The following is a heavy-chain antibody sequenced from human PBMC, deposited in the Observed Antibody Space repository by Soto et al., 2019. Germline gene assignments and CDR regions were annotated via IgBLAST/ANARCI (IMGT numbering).Heavy chain of an antibody. CDR1: GFTVSNNY. D-gene: IGHD3-3*01. CDR3: ARARFGGLGAIFADY. Sequence: EVQLVHSGGGLVQPGGSLRLSCAASGFTVSNNYMSWVRQAPGKGLEWVSVIYRGGSTYYADSVKDSFTISRDNSENTLYLQMSRLRAEDTAVYYCARARFGGLGAIFADYWGQGTRVTVSS. V-gene: IGHV3-66*01. CDR2: IYRGGST. J-gene: IGHJ4*02.